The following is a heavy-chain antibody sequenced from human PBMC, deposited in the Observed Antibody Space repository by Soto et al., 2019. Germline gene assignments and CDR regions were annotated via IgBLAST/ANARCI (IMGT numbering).Heavy chain of an antibody. V-gene: IGHV3-33*01. CDR3: ARGPRAVLEPRGYWFDP. Sequence: GGSLRLSCAASGFTFSSYGMHWVRQAPGKGLEWVADIRQDGSEKYYVDSVKGRFTISRDNAKNSLYLQMNSLRAEDTAVYYCARGPRAVLEPRGYWFDPWGQGTLVTVSS. CDR1: GFTFSSYG. D-gene: IGHD1-1*01. CDR2: IRQDGSEK. J-gene: IGHJ5*02.